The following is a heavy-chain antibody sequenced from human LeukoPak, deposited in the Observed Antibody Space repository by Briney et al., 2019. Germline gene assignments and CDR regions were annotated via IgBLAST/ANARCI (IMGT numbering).Heavy chain of an antibody. CDR1: GYTFTDYY. J-gene: IGHJ5*02. Sequence: ASVKVSCKASGYTFTDYYINWVRQAPGQGLEWIGRINPNSGDTNYAQKFQDRVTMTRDTSISTAYIELNFLRSDDTAVFYCARGDYYGSPKVVAAWGQGTLVTVSS. D-gene: IGHD3-10*01. CDR2: INPNSGDT. CDR3: ARGDYYGSPKVVAA. V-gene: IGHV1-2*06.